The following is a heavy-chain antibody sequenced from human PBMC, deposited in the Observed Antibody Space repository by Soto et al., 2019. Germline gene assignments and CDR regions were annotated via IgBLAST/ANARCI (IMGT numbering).Heavy chain of an antibody. CDR3: ARHGGVPFDY. CDR1: GYSFTSYW. CDR2: IDPSDSYT. V-gene: IGHV5-10-1*01. Sequence: GESLKISCKGSGYSFTSYWINWVRQMPGKGLEWMGRIDPSDSYTNYSPSFQGHVTISVDKSISTAYLQWSSLKASDAAMYYCARHGGVPFDYWGQGALVTVSS. J-gene: IGHJ4*02. D-gene: IGHD3-16*01.